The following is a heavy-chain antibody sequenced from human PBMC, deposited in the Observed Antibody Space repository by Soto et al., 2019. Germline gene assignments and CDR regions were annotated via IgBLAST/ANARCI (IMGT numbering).Heavy chain of an antibody. J-gene: IGHJ6*02. Sequence: PGGSLRLSCAASGFTFSSYGMHWVRQAPGKGLEWVAVISYDGSNKYYADSVKGRFTISRDNSKNTLYLQMNSLRAEDTAVYYCAKDWRLLWFGEYHHYGMDVWGQGTTVTVSS. CDR3: AKDWRLLWFGEYHHYGMDV. CDR1: GFTFSSYG. V-gene: IGHV3-30*18. D-gene: IGHD3-10*01. CDR2: ISYDGSNK.